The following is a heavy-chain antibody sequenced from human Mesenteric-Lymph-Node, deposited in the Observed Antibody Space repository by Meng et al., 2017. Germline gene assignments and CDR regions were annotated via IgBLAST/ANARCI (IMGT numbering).Heavy chain of an antibody. V-gene: IGHV4-39*01. J-gene: IGHJ4*02. CDR2: IIHGGSP. D-gene: IGHD2-8*02. Sequence: QVQLQEPGSGLLRPSQTLSLTCTISGVSISSNTHYWGWIRQSPGKGLEWIGEIIHGGSPSYNPSLKSRVTISIDTSKNQLSLMLSSVTAADTAVYYCARRPTGIDYWGQGTLVTVSS. CDR1: GVSISSNTHY. CDR3: ARRPTGIDY.